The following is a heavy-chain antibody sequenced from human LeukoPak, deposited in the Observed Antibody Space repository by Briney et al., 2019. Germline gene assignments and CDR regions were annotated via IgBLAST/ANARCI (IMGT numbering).Heavy chain of an antibody. V-gene: IGHV3-48*03. CDR1: GFTFSSYG. J-gene: IGHJ6*04. Sequence: GGSLRLSCAASGFTFSSYGMNWVRQAPGKGLEWVSYISSSGSTIYYADSVKGRFTIPRDNAKNSLYLQMNSLRAEDTAVYYCAELGITMIGGVWGKGTTVTISS. CDR3: AELGITMIGGV. D-gene: IGHD3-10*02. CDR2: ISSSGSTI.